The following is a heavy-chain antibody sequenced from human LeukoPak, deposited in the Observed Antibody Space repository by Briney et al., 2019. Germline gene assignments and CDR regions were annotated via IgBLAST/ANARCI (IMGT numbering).Heavy chain of an antibody. Sequence: EASVKVSCKASGYTFSSYDINWVRQATGQGLEWVGWMNPDSGSTSYAQRFQGRVTITRDTSTSTVYLELSSLKSEDTAVYYCARIHDFWSAFAHWGQGTLVTVPS. CDR3: ARIHDFWSAFAH. J-gene: IGHJ5*02. V-gene: IGHV1-8*03. CDR1: GYTFSSYD. D-gene: IGHD3-3*01. CDR2: MNPDSGST.